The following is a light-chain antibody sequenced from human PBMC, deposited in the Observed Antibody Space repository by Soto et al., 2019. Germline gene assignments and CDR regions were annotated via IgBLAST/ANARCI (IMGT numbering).Light chain of an antibody. CDR1: QSISSY. V-gene: IGKV1-39*01. CDR3: QQSYSTFRT. CDR2: GAS. Sequence: DIPMTPSPSSLSASALETVTITCRASQSISSYLNWYQQKPGKAPKLLIYGASSLQSGVPARFSGSGSGTDFTLTISSLQPEDFATYYCQQSYSTFRTFGQGTKVDIK. J-gene: IGKJ1*01.